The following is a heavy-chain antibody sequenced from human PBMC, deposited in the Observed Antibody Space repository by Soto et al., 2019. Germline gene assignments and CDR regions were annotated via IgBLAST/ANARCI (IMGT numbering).Heavy chain of an antibody. V-gene: IGHV4-39*01. J-gene: IGHJ5*01. CDR2: IYYSGST. Sequence: SETLSLTCTVSGGSISSSSYYWVWIRQPPGKGLEWIGNIYYSGSTYYNPSLKSRVTISVATSKNQFSLKLSSVTAADTAVYYCARLRIVVTGPDWFDSWGQGTLVTVSS. CDR1: GGSISSSSYY. D-gene: IGHD6-19*01. CDR3: ARLRIVVTGPDWFDS.